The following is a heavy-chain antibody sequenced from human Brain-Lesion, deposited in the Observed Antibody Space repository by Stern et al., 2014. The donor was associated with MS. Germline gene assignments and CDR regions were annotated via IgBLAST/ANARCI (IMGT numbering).Heavy chain of an antibody. V-gene: IGHV3-74*03. CDR1: GFTFNTYW. J-gene: IGHJ3*02. D-gene: IGHD2-21*01. Sequence: EVQLVESGGGLVQPGGSLRLSCTASGFTFNTYWMHWVRQAPGKRLVWGSRINTYGNSITYADSVKGRFTISRDNAESTLYMQLNGLRPEDTAVYYCAREHQYSNAFDIWGQGTKVTVSS. CDR2: INTYGNSI. CDR3: AREHQYSNAFDI.